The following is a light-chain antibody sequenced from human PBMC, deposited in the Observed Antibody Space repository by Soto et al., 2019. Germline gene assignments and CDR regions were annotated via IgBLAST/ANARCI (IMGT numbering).Light chain of an antibody. CDR3: QAWDSSTVV. J-gene: IGLJ1*01. CDR2: QDS. V-gene: IGLV3-1*01. Sequence: SYELTQPPSVSVSPGQTASITCSGDKLGDKYACWYQQKPGQSPVLVIYQDSKRPSGIPERFSGSNSGNTATLTISGTKAMDEADYYCQAWDSSTVVLGTGTKV. CDR1: KLGDKY.